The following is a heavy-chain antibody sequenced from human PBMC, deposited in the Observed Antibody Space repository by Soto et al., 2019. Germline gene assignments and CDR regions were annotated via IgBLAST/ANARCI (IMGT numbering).Heavy chain of an antibody. CDR2: IDPSDSYT. D-gene: IGHD3-3*01. Sequence: GESLKISCKVSGYSFTSYWISCVRQMPGKGLEWMGRIDPSDSYTNYSPSFQGHVTISADKSISTAYLQWSSLKASDTAMYYCARRAIFGVVKKHYYYYGMDVWGQGTTVTVSS. V-gene: IGHV5-10-1*01. CDR1: GYSFTSYW. CDR3: ARRAIFGVVKKHYYYYGMDV. J-gene: IGHJ6*02.